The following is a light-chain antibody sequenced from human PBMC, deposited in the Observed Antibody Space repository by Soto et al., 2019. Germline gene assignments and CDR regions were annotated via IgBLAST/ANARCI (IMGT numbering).Light chain of an antibody. CDR2: EVT. CDR1: SDDINY. J-gene: IGLJ3*02. CDR3: SSYAGRDIWV. V-gene: IGLV2-8*01. Sequence: QSVLTQPPSASGSRGQSVTISCTGTSDDINYVSWFQQHPGKAPKLIICEVTKRPSGVPDRFSGSKSGNTASLTVSGLQDDDEADYYCSSYAGRDIWVFGGGTKLTVL.